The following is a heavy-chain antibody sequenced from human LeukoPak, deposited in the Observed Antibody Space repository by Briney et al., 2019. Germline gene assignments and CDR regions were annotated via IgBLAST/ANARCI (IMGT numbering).Heavy chain of an antibody. CDR1: GYRFSSYW. D-gene: IGHD3-22*01. Sequence: GESLKISCKCSGYRFSSYWIAWVHQRPGKGLEWMGIIFPGDSDARYSPSFQGQVTISADKSISAAYLQWSSLKASDTAMYYCARPYYYDSSGYAFDIWGQGTTVTVSS. V-gene: IGHV5-51*07. CDR3: ARPYYYDSSGYAFDI. J-gene: IGHJ3*02. CDR2: IFPGDSDA.